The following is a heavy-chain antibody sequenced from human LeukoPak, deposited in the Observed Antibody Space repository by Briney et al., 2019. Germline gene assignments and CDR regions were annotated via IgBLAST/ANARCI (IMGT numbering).Heavy chain of an antibody. CDR2: IYYSGSN. CDR1: GGSISSGDYY. CDR3: ARSGSYYYXXFDI. J-gene: IGHJ3*02. Sequence: SETLSLTCTVSGGSISSGDYYWSWVRHPPGKGLEWIGYIYYSGSNYYNPSLKSRVTISVDTAKNQFSLKPSSGTAADTAVYYCARSGSYYYXXFDIWGQGTMVTVSS. D-gene: IGHD1-26*01. V-gene: IGHV4-30-4*08.